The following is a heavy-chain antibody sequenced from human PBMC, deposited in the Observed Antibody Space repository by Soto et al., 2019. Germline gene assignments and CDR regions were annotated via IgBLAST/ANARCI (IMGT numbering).Heavy chain of an antibody. CDR2: IYHSGTT. J-gene: IGHJ3*02. V-gene: IGHV4-34*01. CDR1: GASFSIYY. CDR3: ARVFQGAFDI. Sequence: SETLSLTCAVYGASFSIYYWSWIRQPPGKGLECIGEIYHSGTTNYNPSLKSRVTISVDTSKNQISLNLSSVTAAGTAVYYCARVFQGAFDIWGQGIMVTVSS.